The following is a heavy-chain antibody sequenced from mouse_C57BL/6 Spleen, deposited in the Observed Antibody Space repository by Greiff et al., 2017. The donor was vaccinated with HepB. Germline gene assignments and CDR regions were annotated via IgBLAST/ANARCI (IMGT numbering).Heavy chain of an antibody. CDR1: GFTFSSYG. J-gene: IGHJ3*01. CDR2: IISGGSYT. Sequence: DVQLVESGGDLVKPGGSLKLSCAASGFTFSSYGMSWVRQTPDKRLEWVATIISGGSYTYYPDSVKGRFTISRDNAKNTLYLQMSSLKSEDTAMYYCARHPYYGSEGFAYWGQGTLVTVSA. CDR3: ARHPYYGSEGFAY. D-gene: IGHD1-1*01. V-gene: IGHV5-6*01.